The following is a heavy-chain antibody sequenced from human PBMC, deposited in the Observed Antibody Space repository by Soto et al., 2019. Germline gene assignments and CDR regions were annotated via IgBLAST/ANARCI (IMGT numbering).Heavy chain of an antibody. CDR3: ARDLRVRYFDWPLGFDP. CDR2: ISAYNGNT. J-gene: IGHJ5*02. Sequence: GASVKVSCKASGYTFTSYGISWVRQAPGQGLEWMGWISAYNGNTNYAQKLQGRVTMTTDTSTSTAYMELRNLRSDDTAVYYCARDLRVRYFDWPLGFDPRGQGTLVTVSS. V-gene: IGHV1-18*01. CDR1: GYTFTSYG. D-gene: IGHD3-9*01.